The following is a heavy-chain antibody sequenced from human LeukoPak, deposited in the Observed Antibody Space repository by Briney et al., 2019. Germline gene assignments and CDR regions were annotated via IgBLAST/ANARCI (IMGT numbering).Heavy chain of an antibody. J-gene: IGHJ4*02. CDR3: ARASRTGLGIGSFDY. D-gene: IGHD7-27*01. CDR2: IYHSGST. V-gene: IGHV4-38-2*02. CDR1: GYSISSGYY. Sequence: SETLSLTCTVSGYSISSGYYWGWIRQPPGKGLEWIGSIYHSGSTYYNPTLKSRVTISVDTSKNQFSLKLSSVTAADTAVYYCARASRTGLGIGSFDYWGQGTLVTVSS.